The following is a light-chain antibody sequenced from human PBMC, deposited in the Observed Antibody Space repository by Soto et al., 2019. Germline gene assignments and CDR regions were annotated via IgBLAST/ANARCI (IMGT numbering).Light chain of an antibody. CDR1: SSDVGGYNY. Sequence: QSALTQPASVSGSPGQSITISCTGTSSDVGGYNYVSWYQQHPGKAPKLMIYEVSNRPSGVSNRFSGSKSGNTASLTISGLQAEDVVDYYCSSYASSSTVVFGGGTKLTVL. V-gene: IGLV2-14*01. J-gene: IGLJ2*01. CDR3: SSYASSSTVV. CDR2: EVS.